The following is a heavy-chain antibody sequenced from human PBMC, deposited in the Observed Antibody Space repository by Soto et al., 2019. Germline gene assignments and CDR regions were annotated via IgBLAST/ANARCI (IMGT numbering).Heavy chain of an antibody. D-gene: IGHD3-3*01. J-gene: IGHJ6*02. CDR2: INTNTGNP. V-gene: IGHV7-4-1*01. Sequence: GASVKVSCKASGYTFTSYAMNWVRQAPGQGLEWMGWINTNTGNPTYAQGFTGRFVFSLDTSVSTAYLQICSLKAEDTAVYYCARYCPFFLLWSPTHQYGMDVWGQGTTVTVSS. CDR3: ARYCPFFLLWSPTHQYGMDV. CDR1: GYTFTSYA.